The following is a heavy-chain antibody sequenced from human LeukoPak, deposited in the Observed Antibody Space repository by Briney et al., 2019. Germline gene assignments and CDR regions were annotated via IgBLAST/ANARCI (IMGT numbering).Heavy chain of an antibody. CDR3: ARDYYNSSVYFAY. J-gene: IGHJ4*02. CDR1: GGSISSGGYY. CDR2: IYYSGST. Sequence: KPSETLSLTCTVSGGSISSGGYYWSWIRQHPGKGLEWIGYIYYSGSTYYNPSLKSRVTISVDTSKNQFSLKLSSVTAADTAVYYCARDYYNSSVYFAYGAQETLVPVSS. V-gene: IGHV4-31*03. D-gene: IGHD3-22*01.